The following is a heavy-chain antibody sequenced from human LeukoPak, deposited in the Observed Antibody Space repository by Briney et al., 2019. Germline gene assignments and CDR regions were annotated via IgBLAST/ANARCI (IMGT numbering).Heavy chain of an antibody. J-gene: IGHJ4*02. V-gene: IGHV4-39*01. Sequence: SETLSLTCTVSGGSISSSSYYWGWIRQPPGKGLEWIASINYSGSTYYNPSLKSRVAIFVDTSKNQFSLKLGSVTAADTAVYYCARRRGYRYYDSSGYLDYWGQGTLVTVSS. D-gene: IGHD3-22*01. CDR3: ARRRGYRYYDSSGYLDY. CDR1: GGSISSSSYY. CDR2: INYSGST.